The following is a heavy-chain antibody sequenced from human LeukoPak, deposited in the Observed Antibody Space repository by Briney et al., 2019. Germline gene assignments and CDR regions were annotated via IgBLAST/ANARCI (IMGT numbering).Heavy chain of an antibody. CDR2: IYHSGNT. V-gene: IGHV4-38-2*01. Sequence: SETLSLTCAVSNYSISSGYYWGWIRQPPGKGLEWTGSIYHSGNTYYNPSLKSRVTMSVDTSKNQLSLKLSSVTAADTAVYYCARGSTHYYGSGSQSDYWGQGTLVTVSS. CDR3: ARGSTHYYGSGSQSDY. CDR1: NYSISSGYY. J-gene: IGHJ4*02. D-gene: IGHD3-10*01.